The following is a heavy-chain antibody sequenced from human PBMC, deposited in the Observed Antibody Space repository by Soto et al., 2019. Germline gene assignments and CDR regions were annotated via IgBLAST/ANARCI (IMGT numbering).Heavy chain of an antibody. CDR3: ASMNARTSIAARHFDY. V-gene: IGHV1-69*13. CDR2: IIPIFGTA. Sequence: ASVKVSCKASGGTFSSYAISWVRQAPGQGLEWMGGIIPIFGTANYAQKFQGRVTITADESTSTAYMELSSLRSEDTAVYYCASMNARTSIAARHFDYWGQGTLVTVS. CDR1: GGTFSSYA. D-gene: IGHD6-6*01. J-gene: IGHJ4*02.